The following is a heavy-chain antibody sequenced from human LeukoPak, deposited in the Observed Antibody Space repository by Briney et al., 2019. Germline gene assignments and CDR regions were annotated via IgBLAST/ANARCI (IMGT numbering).Heavy chain of an antibody. D-gene: IGHD7-27*01. CDR1: GGSIGTSNW. Sequence: SETLSLTCVVSGGSIGTSNWWSWVRQSPGKGLEWIGKIYPSGSKNYNPSLESRVTISVDKSKNQFSLKLSSVTAADTAVYFCARENWGGFDYWGQGTLVTVSS. V-gene: IGHV4-4*02. CDR3: ARENWGGFDY. CDR2: IYPSGSK. J-gene: IGHJ4*02.